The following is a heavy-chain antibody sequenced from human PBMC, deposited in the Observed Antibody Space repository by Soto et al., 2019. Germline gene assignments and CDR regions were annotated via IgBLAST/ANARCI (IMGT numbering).Heavy chain of an antibody. D-gene: IGHD1-26*01. J-gene: IGHJ4*02. CDR2: INAGNGNT. V-gene: IGHV1-3*01. CDR1: GYTFTSYA. Sequence: QVQLVQSGAEVKKPGASVKVSCKASGYTFTSYAMHWVRQATGQRLEWMGWINAGNGNTKYSQKFQGRVTLTRDTSASTAYMELSSLSSDDTAVYYCARDVGATGDWGQGTLVTVSS. CDR3: ARDVGATGD.